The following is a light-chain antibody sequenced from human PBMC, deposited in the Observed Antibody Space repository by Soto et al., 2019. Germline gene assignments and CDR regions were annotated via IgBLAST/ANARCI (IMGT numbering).Light chain of an antibody. Sequence: QSALTQPRSVSGSPGQSVTISCTGTSSDVGGYNSVSWYQQHPGKPPKVMIYDVSKRPSGVPDRFSGSKSGNTASLTISGLQADDEADYYCCSYAGSYTFVFGTGTKLTVL. CDR2: DVS. J-gene: IGLJ1*01. V-gene: IGLV2-11*01. CDR3: CSYAGSYTFV. CDR1: SSDVGGYNS.